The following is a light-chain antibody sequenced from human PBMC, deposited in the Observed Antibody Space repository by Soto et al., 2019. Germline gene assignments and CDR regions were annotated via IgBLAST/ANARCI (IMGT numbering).Light chain of an antibody. CDR1: QSVSSSY. Sequence: EIVLTQSPGTLSLSPVERATLSCRASQSVSSSYLAGYQQKPGQAPRLLIYGASSKATDIPDRFSGSGSGTDFTLTISRLEPEDFAAYYCKQYGSSRTFGQGTKVDIK. J-gene: IGKJ1*01. CDR2: GAS. V-gene: IGKV3-20*01. CDR3: KQYGSSRT.